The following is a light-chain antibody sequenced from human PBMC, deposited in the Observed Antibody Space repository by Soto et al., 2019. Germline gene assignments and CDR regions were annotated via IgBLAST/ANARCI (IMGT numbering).Light chain of an antibody. CDR1: QGVSTN. J-gene: IGKJ5*01. V-gene: IGKV3-15*01. Sequence: EIVMTQSPATLSVSPWEIATLSCWASQGVSTNLAWYQQKRGQAPRLLIYAASTRATGIPARFSGSGSGTDFTLSISRLEPEDFAVFYCQHYGSSPLITFGRGTRLEIK. CDR2: AAS. CDR3: QHYGSSPLIT.